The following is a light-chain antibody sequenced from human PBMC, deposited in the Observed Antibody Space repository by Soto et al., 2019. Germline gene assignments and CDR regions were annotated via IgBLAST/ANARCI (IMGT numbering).Light chain of an antibody. V-gene: IGLV2-23*01. J-gene: IGLJ2*01. CDR3: CSDAGSSTVV. Sequence: QSVLTQPASVSGSPGQSITISCTGTSSDIGSFRLVSWYQQHPGKAPKLMIYEGGKRPSGVSNRFSGSKSGNTASLTISGLQAEDEADYYCCSDAGSSTVVFGGGTKLTVL. CDR2: EGG. CDR1: SSDIGSFRL.